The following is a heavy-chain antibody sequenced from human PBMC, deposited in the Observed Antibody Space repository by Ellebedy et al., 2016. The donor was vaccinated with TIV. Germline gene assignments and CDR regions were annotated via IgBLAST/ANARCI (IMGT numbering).Heavy chain of an antibody. CDR3: AKDMALAAATHYGMDV. Sequence: GGSLRLSXAASGFTFADYAMHWVRQAPGKGLEWVSGISWNSGSIGYADSVKGRFTISRDNAKNSLYLQMNSLRAEDTALYYCAKDMALAAATHYGMDVWGQGTTVTVSS. D-gene: IGHD6-13*01. CDR2: ISWNSGSI. V-gene: IGHV3-9*01. CDR1: GFTFADYA. J-gene: IGHJ6*02.